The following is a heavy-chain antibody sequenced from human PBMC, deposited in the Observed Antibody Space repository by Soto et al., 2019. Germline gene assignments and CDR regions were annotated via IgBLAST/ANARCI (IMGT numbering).Heavy chain of an antibody. V-gene: IGHV1-18*01. CDR1: GGTFSSYA. J-gene: IGHJ4*02. CDR3: AIPTVTYLSFDY. Sequence: ASVKVSCKASGGTFSSYAISWVRQAPGQGLEWMGWISAYNGNTNYAQKLQGRVTMTTDTSTSTAYMELRSLRSDDTAVYYCAIPTVTYLSFDYWGQGTLVTVSS. D-gene: IGHD4-17*01. CDR2: ISAYNGNT.